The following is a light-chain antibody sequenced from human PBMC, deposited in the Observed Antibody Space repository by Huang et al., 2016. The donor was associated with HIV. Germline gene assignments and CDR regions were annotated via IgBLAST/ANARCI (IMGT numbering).Light chain of an antibody. Sequence: ETVLTQSPATLSLSPGERATLSCRASQSVNSYLAWYQQKPGQTPRLLIYDASNRATGIPAMFSGSGSGTDFTLTISRLEPEDFAVYYCQQRKYWPPITFGQGTRLEIK. CDR2: DAS. CDR3: QQRKYWPPIT. J-gene: IGKJ5*01. CDR1: QSVNSY. V-gene: IGKV3-11*01.